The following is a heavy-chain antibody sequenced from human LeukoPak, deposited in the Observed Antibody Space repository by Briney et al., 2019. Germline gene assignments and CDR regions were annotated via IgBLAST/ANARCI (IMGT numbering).Heavy chain of an antibody. J-gene: IGHJ4*02. CDR2: LSGKSDSI. D-gene: IGHD3-22*01. CDR1: GFTFTIYG. Sequence: GGSLRLSCAASGFTFTIYGMNWLRQAPGKGLEWVSYLSGKSDSIYYAESVKGRFTISRDNARNSLYLQMNSLRDEDTAVYYCARDFRYRDSSGYYSFDYWGQGTLVTVSS. V-gene: IGHV3-48*02. CDR3: ARDFRYRDSSGYYSFDY.